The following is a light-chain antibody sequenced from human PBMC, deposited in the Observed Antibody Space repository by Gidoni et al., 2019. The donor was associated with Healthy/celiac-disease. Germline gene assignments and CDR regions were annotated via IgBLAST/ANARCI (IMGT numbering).Light chain of an antibody. CDR3: QQYGSSPLT. CDR1: QSVSSSY. CDR2: RAS. J-gene: IGKJ3*01. Sequence: EIVFTPSPGTLSFSPGERATLSCRASQSVSSSYLAWYLQKPGQAPRLLIYRASSRATGIPDRFSGSGSGTDFTLTISRLEPEDFAVYYCQQYGSSPLTFGPGTKVDIK. V-gene: IGKV3-20*01.